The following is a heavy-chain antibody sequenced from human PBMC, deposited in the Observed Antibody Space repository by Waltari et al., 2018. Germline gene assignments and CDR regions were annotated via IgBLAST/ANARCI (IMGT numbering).Heavy chain of an antibody. CDR3: ATDRLGDSSSFIDY. V-gene: IGHV1-69-2*01. CDR1: GYTFTGYY. D-gene: IGHD6-13*01. J-gene: IGHJ4*02. Sequence: VQLVQSGAEVKKPGASVKVSCKASGYTFTGYYMHWVQQAPGKGLEWMGRVDPEDGETIYAEKFQGRVTITADTSTDTAYMELSSLRSEDTAVYYCATDRLGDSSSFIDYWGQGTLVTVSS. CDR2: VDPEDGET.